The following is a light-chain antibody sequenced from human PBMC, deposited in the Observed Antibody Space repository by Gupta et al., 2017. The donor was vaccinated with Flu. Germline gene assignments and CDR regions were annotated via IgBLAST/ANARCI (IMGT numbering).Light chain of an antibody. V-gene: IGKV3-15*01. CDR3: QQYDDWPS. Sequence: YPATLSVSPGERATLSCRASQSVSSNLAWYQQKPGQAPRLLIYDASTRATGIPARFSASGSGTEFTLTISSLQSEDFALYYCQQYDDWPSFGGGTTVGIK. J-gene: IGKJ4*01. CDR1: QSVSSN. CDR2: DAS.